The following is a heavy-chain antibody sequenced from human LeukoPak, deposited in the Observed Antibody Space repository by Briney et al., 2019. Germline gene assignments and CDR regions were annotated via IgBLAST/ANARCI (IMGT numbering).Heavy chain of an antibody. J-gene: IGHJ6*02. Sequence: GGSLRLSCAASGFTVSSNYMSWVRQAPGKGLEWVSVMYSGGSTYYADSVKGRFTISRDNSKNTLYLQMNSRRAEDTAVYYCARGKTYYYDSSGSGGDYYGMDVWGQGTTVTVSS. CDR1: GFTVSSNY. D-gene: IGHD3-22*01. CDR3: ARGKTYYYDSSGSGGDYYGMDV. CDR2: MYSGGST. V-gene: IGHV3-53*01.